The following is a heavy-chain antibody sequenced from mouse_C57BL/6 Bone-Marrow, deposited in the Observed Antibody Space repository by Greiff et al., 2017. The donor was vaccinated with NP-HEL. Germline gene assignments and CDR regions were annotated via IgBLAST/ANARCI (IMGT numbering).Heavy chain of an antibody. V-gene: IGHV1-4*01. CDR3: ARSPNVYDYGSSYTFAY. J-gene: IGHJ3*01. D-gene: IGHD1-1*01. Sequence: VQLPQSGAELARPGASVKMSCKASGYTFTSYTMHLVKHRPGQCLAWIGYIIPSRGYPKYKQKVKDKATLTADKSSSTAYMQLSSLTSEDSAVYDCARSPNVYDYGSSYTFAYWGQGTLVTVSA. CDR2: IIPSRGYP. CDR1: GYTFTSYT.